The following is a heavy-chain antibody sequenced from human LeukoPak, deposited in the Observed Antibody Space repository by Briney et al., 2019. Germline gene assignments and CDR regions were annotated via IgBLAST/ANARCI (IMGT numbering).Heavy chain of an antibody. V-gene: IGHV4-4*07. CDR2: IYTSGGT. J-gene: IGHJ6*03. CDR3: AREPYDYDFWSGYQNYYMDV. CDR1: GGSISSYY. Sequence: SETLSLTCTVSGGSISSYYWSWIRQPAGKGLEWIGRIYTSGGTNYNPSLKGRVTMSVDTSKNQFSLKLSSVTAADTAVYYCAREPYDYDFWSGYQNYYMDVWGKGTTVTVSS. D-gene: IGHD3-3*01.